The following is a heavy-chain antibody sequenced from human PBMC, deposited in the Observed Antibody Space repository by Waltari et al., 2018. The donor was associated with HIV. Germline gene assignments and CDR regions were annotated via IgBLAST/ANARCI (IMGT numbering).Heavy chain of an antibody. D-gene: IGHD1-26*01. CDR3: ARGGPSLALAY. CDR2: ISSSGSTI. V-gene: IGHV3-48*03. CDR1: GFTFSSYE. Sequence: EVQLVESGGGLVQPGGSLRLSCAASGFTFSSYEMNWVRQAPGKGLEWVSYISSSGSTIYYADSVKGRFTISRDNAKNSLYLQMNSLRAEDTAVYHCARGGPSLALAYWGQGTLVTVSS. J-gene: IGHJ4*02.